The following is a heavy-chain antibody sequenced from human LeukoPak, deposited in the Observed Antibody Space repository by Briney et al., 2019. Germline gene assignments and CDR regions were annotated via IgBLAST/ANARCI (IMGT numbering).Heavy chain of an antibody. CDR3: ARDLKGTRTSGLGY. CDR2: INPNSGGT. CDR1: GYTFTGYY. V-gene: IGHV1-2*02. J-gene: IGHJ4*02. Sequence: GASVKVSCKASGYTFTGYYMHWVRQAPGQGLEWMGWINPNSGGTNYAQKFQGRFTMTRDTSISTAYMELTRLRYDDTAVYYCARDLKGTRTSGLGYWGQGALVTVSS. D-gene: IGHD1-7*01.